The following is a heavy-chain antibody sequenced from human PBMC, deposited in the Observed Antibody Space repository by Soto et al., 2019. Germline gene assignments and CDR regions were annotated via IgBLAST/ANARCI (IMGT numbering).Heavy chain of an antibody. CDR2: INAGNGNT. CDR3: ARALNIVVVPAATYYYYGMDV. D-gene: IGHD2-2*01. V-gene: IGHV1-3*01. J-gene: IGHJ6*02. Sequence: WASVKVSCKASGYTFTSYAMHWVRQAPGQRLEWMGWINAGNGNTKYSQKFQGRVTITRDTSASTAYMELSSLRSEDTAVYYCARALNIVVVPAATYYYYGMDVWGQGTKVTVSS. CDR1: GYTFTSYA.